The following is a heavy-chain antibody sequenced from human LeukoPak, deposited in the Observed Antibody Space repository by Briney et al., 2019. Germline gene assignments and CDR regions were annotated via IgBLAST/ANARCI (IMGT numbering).Heavy chain of an antibody. D-gene: IGHD3-16*01. J-gene: IGHJ4*02. Sequence: GGSLRLSCAASGFTFSSYAMHWVRQAPGKGLEWVAVISYDGSNKFHADSVKGRFTISRDNSKNTLNLQMNSLRAEDTAVYYCARDLLMQEFLWGSPYWGQGTLVTVSS. CDR2: ISYDGSNK. V-gene: IGHV3-30*04. CDR3: ARDLLMQEFLWGSPY. CDR1: GFTFSSYA.